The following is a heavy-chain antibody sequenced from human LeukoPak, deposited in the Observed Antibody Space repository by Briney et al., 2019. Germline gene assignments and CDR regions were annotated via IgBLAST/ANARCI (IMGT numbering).Heavy chain of an antibody. V-gene: IGHV3-48*03. D-gene: IGHD1-26*01. CDR2: ISSSGITI. CDR3: ARDRNKGGSYGPSGIFDY. J-gene: IGHJ4*02. CDR1: GFTFSSYE. Sequence: GGSLRLSCAASGFTFSSYEMNWVRQAPGKGLEGVSYISSSGITIYYSDSVEGRFTISRDNANNSLYLQMNSLRAEDTAVYYCARDRNKGGSYGPSGIFDYWGQGTLVTVSS.